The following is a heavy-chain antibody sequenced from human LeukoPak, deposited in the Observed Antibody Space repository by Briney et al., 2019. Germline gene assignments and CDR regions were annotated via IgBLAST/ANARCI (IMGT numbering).Heavy chain of an antibody. CDR3: ANDVGTDYDFLTGYWLPPFYY. CDR2: INIDSITV. CDR1: VLPLRGYS. J-gene: IGHJ4*02. Sequence: PGGSLRLSCAASVLPLRGYSINCVGQAPGKGLEWVSYINIDSITVNYADSVKGRFTISRDNSKNTLYLQMNSLRAEDTAVYYCANDVGTDYDFLTGYWLPPFYYWGRGTLVTVSS. V-gene: IGHV3-48*01. D-gene: IGHD3-9*01.